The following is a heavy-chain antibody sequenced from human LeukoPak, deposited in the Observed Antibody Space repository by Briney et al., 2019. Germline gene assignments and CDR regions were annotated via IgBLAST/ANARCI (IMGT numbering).Heavy chain of an antibody. CDR2: INHSGST. Sequence: PSETLSLTCAVYGGSFSGYYWSWIRQPPGKGLEWIGEINHSGSTNYNPSLKSQVTISVDTSKNQFSLKLSSVTAADTAVYYCARAVSSWLLYYFDYWGQGTLVTVSS. J-gene: IGHJ4*02. D-gene: IGHD6-13*01. V-gene: IGHV4-34*01. CDR1: GGSFSGYY. CDR3: ARAVSSWLLYYFDY.